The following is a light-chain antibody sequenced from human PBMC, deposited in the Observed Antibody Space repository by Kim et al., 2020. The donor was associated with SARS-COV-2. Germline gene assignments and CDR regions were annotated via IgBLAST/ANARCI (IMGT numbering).Light chain of an antibody. V-gene: IGLV3-9*01. CDR1: NIGSKK. J-gene: IGLJ3*02. Sequence: SVALGQTARITCGGNNIGSKKVHWYQQKPGQAPVLVIYRDSNRPSGIPERFSGSNSGNMATLTISRAQAGDEADYYCQVWDSSTWVFGGGTQLTVL. CDR2: RDS. CDR3: QVWDSSTWV.